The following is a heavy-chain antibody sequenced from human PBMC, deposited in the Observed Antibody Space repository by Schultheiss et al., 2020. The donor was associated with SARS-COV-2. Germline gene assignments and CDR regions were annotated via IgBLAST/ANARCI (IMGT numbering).Heavy chain of an antibody. J-gene: IGHJ5*02. V-gene: IGHV1-8*02. D-gene: IGHD5-12*01. Sequence: ASVKVSCKASGYTFTSHDINWVRQATGQGLEWMGWMNPNSGNTGYAQKFQGRVTMTRNTSISTAYMELSSLRSEDTAVYYCAREITRGYSGYGVGVAGRRGGSFDPWGQGTLVTVSS. CDR1: GYTFTSHD. CDR2: MNPNSGNT. CDR3: AREITRGYSGYGVGVAGRRGGSFDP.